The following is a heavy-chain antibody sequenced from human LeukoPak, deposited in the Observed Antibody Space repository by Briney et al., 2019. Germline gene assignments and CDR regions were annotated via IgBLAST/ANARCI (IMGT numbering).Heavy chain of an antibody. J-gene: IGHJ4*02. V-gene: IGHV4-34*01. D-gene: IGHD5-12*01. CDR1: GGAFSGYY. CDR2: INHSGST. Sequence: SETLSLTCAVSGGAFSGYYWSWIRQPPGKGLEWIGEINHSGSTNYNPSLKSRVTLSVDTSKNQFSLKMRSVTAADTAVYYCAREFSGYDFDHWGQGTLVTVSS. CDR3: AREFSGYDFDH.